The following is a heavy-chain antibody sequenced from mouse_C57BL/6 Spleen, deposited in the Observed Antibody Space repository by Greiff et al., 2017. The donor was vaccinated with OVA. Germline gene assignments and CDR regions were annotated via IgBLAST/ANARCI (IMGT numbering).Heavy chain of an antibody. V-gene: IGHV1-50*01. J-gene: IGHJ2*01. CDR2: IDPSDSYT. CDR3: ARLGAYDDDEGY. CDR1: GYTFTSYW. Sequence: VQLQQPGAELVQPGASVKLSCKASGYTFTSYWMQWVKQRPGQGLEWIGEIDPSDSYTNYNQKFRGKATFTVDTSSSTAYMQLSSLTSEDSAVYYCARLGAYDDDEGYWGQGTTLTGSS. D-gene: IGHD2-4*01.